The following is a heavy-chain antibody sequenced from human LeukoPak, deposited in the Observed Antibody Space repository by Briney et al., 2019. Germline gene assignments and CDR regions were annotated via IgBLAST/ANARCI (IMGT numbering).Heavy chain of an antibody. CDR2: IKSKTGGGTT. J-gene: IGHJ4*02. Sequence: GGSLRLSCAAPGFTFSNAWMSWVRQAPGKGLEWVGRIKSKTGGGTTDYAAPVKGRFTILRDDSKNTLYLQMNSLKTEDTAVYYCTTQRRYDILTGYYNKDYWGQGTLVTVSS. CDR1: GFTFSNAW. CDR3: TTQRRYDILTGYYNKDY. D-gene: IGHD3-9*01. V-gene: IGHV3-15*01.